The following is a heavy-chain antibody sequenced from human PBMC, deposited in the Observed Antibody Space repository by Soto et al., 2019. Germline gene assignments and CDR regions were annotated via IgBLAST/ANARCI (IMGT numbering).Heavy chain of an antibody. CDR2: ISAFNGDT. Sequence: QVQLVQSGAEVKRPGASVKVSCKASGYSFQRYGISWVRQAPGQGLEWVGWISAFNGDTKYAQRLQDRVSMTTDTSSDTAHMKLKSLRYEATGIYSSARHSTSSSILGANYWGQGTLVTVSS. V-gene: IGHV1-18*01. CDR1: GYSFQRYG. CDR3: ARHSTSSSILGANY. D-gene: IGHD2-2*01. J-gene: IGHJ4*02.